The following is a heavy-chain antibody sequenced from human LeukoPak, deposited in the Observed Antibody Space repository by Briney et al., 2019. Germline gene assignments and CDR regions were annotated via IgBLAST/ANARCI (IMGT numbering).Heavy chain of an antibody. Sequence: GGSLRLSCAASGFIFSNYGMHWVRHAPGKGLEWVSYIDHTGSITDYADSVKGRFTISRDNAKNSLYLQMNSLRAEDTAVYYCAKEGGLNYWGQGTLVTVSS. V-gene: IGHV3-48*01. D-gene: IGHD3-16*01. CDR2: IDHTGSIT. CDR1: GFIFSNYG. CDR3: AKEGGLNY. J-gene: IGHJ4*02.